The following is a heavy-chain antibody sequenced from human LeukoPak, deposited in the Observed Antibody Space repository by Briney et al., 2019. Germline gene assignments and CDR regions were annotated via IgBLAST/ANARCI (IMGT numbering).Heavy chain of an antibody. CDR3: ARMGYSSSSLDY. CDR2: IKQDGSVK. Sequence: GGSLRLSCAASGFTFSNYWMTWVRQAPGKGLEWVANIKQDGSVKYYVDSVKGRFTISRDNAENSVYLQMNSLRVEDTAVYYCARMGYSSSSLDYWGQGTLVTVSS. V-gene: IGHV3-7*01. D-gene: IGHD6-6*01. J-gene: IGHJ4*02. CDR1: GFTFSNYW.